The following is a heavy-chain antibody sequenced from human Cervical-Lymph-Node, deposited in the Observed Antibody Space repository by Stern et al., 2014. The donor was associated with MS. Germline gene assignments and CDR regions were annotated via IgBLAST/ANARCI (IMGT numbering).Heavy chain of an antibody. CDR1: GFTFSASV. CDR3: APSSAI. CDR2: IRNKGKNYAT. Sequence: EMQLVESGGGLVQPGGSLKVSCAASGFTFSASVIHWVRQATGKGLEWVGRIRNKGKNYATAYAVSVKGRFTISRDDSKNTAYLHMSSLKVEDTAVYYCAPSSAIWGRGTMVTVSS. V-gene: IGHV3-73*01. J-gene: IGHJ3*02.